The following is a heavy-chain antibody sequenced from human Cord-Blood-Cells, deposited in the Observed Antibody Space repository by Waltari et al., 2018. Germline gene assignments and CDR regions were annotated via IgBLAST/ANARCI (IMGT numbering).Heavy chain of an antibody. D-gene: IGHD1-26*01. J-gene: IGHJ1*01. CDR2: IYHSGRT. V-gene: IGHV4-38-2*01. CDR1: GYSISSGYY. Sequence: QVQLQESGPGLVKPSETLSLTCAVSGYSISSGYYWGWIRQPPGKGLEWIGSIYHSGRTYYNPSLKSRVTISVDTSKNQFSLKLSSVTAADTAVYYGARVRSAQYFQHWGQGTLVTVSS. CDR3: ARVRSAQYFQH.